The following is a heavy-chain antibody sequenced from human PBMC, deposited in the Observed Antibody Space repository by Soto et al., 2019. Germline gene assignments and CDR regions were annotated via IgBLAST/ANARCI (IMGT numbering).Heavy chain of an antibody. V-gene: IGHV3-48*04. J-gene: IGHJ6*03. CDR2: IIGQSTNI. CDR1: GFTFGPFT. Sequence: GGSLRLSCAASGFTFGPFTMTWVRQAPGKGLECISYIIGQSTNIYYADSVKGRFTVSRDNDNNSLYLQMNSLRAEDAAVYYCARERAGYYMDVWGKGTTVTVSS. D-gene: IGHD6-19*01. CDR3: ARERAGYYMDV.